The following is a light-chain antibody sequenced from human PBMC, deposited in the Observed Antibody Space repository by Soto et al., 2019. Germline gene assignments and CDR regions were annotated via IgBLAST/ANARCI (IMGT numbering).Light chain of an antibody. J-gene: IGLJ1*01. Sequence: QSVLTQPASVSGSPGQSIAISCTGSSSDVGFYNYISWYQQHPGKVPKLIIYEVTNRPSGVSNRFSGSKSGNTASLTISGLQAEDEADYYCCSYTTSSTRVLGTGTKVT. CDR1: SSDVGFYNY. CDR3: CSYTTSSTRV. CDR2: EVT. V-gene: IGLV2-14*01.